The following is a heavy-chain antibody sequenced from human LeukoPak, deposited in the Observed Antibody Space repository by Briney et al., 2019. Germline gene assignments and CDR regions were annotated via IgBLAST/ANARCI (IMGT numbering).Heavy chain of an antibody. Sequence: PSQTLSLTCTVSGGSIRSGSYYWSWIRQPAGKGLEWIGRIYTSGSTNYNPSLKSRVTISVDTSKNQFSLKLSSVTAADTAVYYCVRGARYFDYWGQGTLVTVSS. D-gene: IGHD3-16*01. CDR2: IYTSGST. V-gene: IGHV4-61*02. CDR1: GGSIRSGSYY. CDR3: VRGARYFDY. J-gene: IGHJ4*02.